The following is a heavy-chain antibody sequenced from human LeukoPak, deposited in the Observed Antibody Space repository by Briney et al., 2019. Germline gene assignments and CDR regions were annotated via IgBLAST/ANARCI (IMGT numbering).Heavy chain of an antibody. D-gene: IGHD3-10*01. J-gene: IGHJ4*02. CDR1: GYTFTSYG. CDR3: ARDWSTTMVRGVLSDY. CDR2: ISAYNGNT. Sequence: ASVKVSCKASGYTFTSYGISWVRQAPGQGLEWMGWISAYNGNTNYAQKLQGRVTMTTDTSTSTAYMELRSLRSDDTAIYYCARDWSTTMVRGVLSDYWGQGTLVTVSS. V-gene: IGHV1-18*01.